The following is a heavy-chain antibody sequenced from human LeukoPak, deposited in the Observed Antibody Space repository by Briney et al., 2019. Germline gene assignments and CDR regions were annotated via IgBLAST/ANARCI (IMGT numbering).Heavy chain of an antibody. D-gene: IGHD2-8*01. CDR3: ARGDERAYAIDY. CDR2: IYYSGST. J-gene: IGHJ4*02. V-gene: IGHV4-59*11. CDR1: GGSISSHY. Sequence: SETLSLTCTVSGGSISSHYWSWIRQPPGKGLEWIGYIYYSGSTNYNPSLKSRVTISVDTSKNQFSLKLSSVTAADTAVYYCARGDERAYAIDYWGQGTLVTASS.